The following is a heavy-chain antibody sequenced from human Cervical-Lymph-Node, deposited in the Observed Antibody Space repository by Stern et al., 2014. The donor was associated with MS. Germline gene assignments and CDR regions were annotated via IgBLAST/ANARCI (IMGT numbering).Heavy chain of an antibody. J-gene: IGHJ4*02. CDR3: ARGRGVVLAASYFDY. D-gene: IGHD2-15*01. Sequence: QVQLVQSGAEVKKPGASVKVSCKASGYTFATFAVHWVRQAPGQRLEWMGWIDASNGNTKYSQKFQDRLTFTRDTSANTVYMELSSLRSEDTAVYFCARGRGVVLAASYFDYWGQGTLLTVSS. V-gene: IGHV1-3*01. CDR1: GYTFATFA. CDR2: IDASNGNT.